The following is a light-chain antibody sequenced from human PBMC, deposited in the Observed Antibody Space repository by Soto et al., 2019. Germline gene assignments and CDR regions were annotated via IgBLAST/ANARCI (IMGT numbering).Light chain of an antibody. CDR2: TTS. CDR3: QQSYSIPLT. CDR1: QSSSIN. J-gene: IGKJ4*01. Sequence: DIQMTQSPSSLSASIGDRVTITCRASQSSSINLNWYQQRPGKAPKLLIYTTSTLPSVVPSRFSGSGLGTDFTLTVISLQHHDFATYSSQQSYSIPLTFGGGTKVEIK. V-gene: IGKV1-39*01.